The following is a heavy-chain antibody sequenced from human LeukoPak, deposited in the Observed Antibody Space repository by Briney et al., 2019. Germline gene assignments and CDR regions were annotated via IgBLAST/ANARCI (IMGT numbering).Heavy chain of an antibody. Sequence: GGSLRLSCEASGFTFPRYAMNWVRQAPGQGLEWVSGIGGSGANTYYAEYVKGRFTISRDNSKNTVYLQMNSLRVEDTAIYYCAKDPFLYPRCSDCWGQGTLVTVSS. D-gene: IGHD2-8*01. CDR2: IGGSGANT. V-gene: IGHV3-23*01. CDR3: AKDPFLYPRCSDC. J-gene: IGHJ4*02. CDR1: GFTFPRYA.